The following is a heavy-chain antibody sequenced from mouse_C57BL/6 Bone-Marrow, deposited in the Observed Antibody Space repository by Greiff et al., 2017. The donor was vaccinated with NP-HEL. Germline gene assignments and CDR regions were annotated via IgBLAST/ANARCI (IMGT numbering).Heavy chain of an antibody. D-gene: IGHD1-1*01. V-gene: IGHV1-66*01. J-gene: IGHJ2*01. CDR2: IYPGSGNT. CDR3: ARGRVAKDY. Sequence: VKMVESGPELVKPGASVKISCKASGYSFTSYYIHWVKQRPGQGLEWIGWIYPGSGNTKYNEKFKGKATLTADTSSSTAYMQLSSLTSEDSAVYYCARGRVAKDYWGQGTTLTVSS. CDR1: GYSFTSYY.